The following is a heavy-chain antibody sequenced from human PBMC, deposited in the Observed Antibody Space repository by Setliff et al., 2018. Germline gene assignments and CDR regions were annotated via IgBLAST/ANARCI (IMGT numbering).Heavy chain of an antibody. V-gene: IGHV4-38-2*02. J-gene: IGHJ3*02. CDR1: GDSISSTYH. CDR2: IYHSGNT. D-gene: IGHD4-4*01. Sequence: SETLSLTCNVSGDSISSTYHWGWIRQSPGKGLEWIGTIYHSGNTYYNPSLNSRLTISVDKSKNQFSLKLSSVTAADTAVYYCAREGYSNYVEDAFDIWGQGTMVTVSS. CDR3: AREGYSNYVEDAFDI.